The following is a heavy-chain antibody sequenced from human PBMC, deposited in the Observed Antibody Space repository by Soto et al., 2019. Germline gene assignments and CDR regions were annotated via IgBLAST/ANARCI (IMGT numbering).Heavy chain of an antibody. CDR2: IIPIFGTA. CDR1: GGTFSSYA. J-gene: IGHJ4*02. Sequence: QVQLVQSGAEVKKPGSSVKVSCKASGGTFSSYAISWVRQAPGQGLEWMGGIIPIFGTANYAQKFQGRVTITADESTSTADMELSSLRSEDTAVYYCAREASPYNWSDENANWGQGTLVTVSS. CDR3: AREASPYNWSDENAN. D-gene: IGHD1-1*01. V-gene: IGHV1-69*12.